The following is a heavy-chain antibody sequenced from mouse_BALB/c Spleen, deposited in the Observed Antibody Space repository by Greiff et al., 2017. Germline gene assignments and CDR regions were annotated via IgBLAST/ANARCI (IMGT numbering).Heavy chain of an antibody. V-gene: IGHV5-17*02. CDR3: AGGYDGFAY. D-gene: IGHD2-2*01. CDR2: ISSGSSTI. J-gene: IGHJ3*01. Sequence: EVQLVESGGGLVQPGGSRKLSCAASGFTFSSFGMHWARQAPEKGLEWVAYISSGSSTIYYADTVKGRFTISRDNPKNTLFLQMTSLRSEDTAMYYCAGGYDGFAYWGQGTLVTVSA. CDR1: GFTFSSFG.